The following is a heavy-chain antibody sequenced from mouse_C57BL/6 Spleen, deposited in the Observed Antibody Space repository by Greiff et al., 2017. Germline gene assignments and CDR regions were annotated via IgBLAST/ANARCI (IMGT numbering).Heavy chain of an antibody. Sequence: VQLQQPGAELVRPGTSVKLSCKASGYTFTSYWMHWVKQRPGQGLEWIGVIDPSDSYTNYNQKFKGKATLTVDTSSSTAYMQLSSLTSEDSAVYYCASYSNYVGWFAYWGQGTLVTVSA. D-gene: IGHD2-5*01. V-gene: IGHV1-59*01. CDR1: GYTFTSYW. CDR3: ASYSNYVGWFAY. J-gene: IGHJ3*01. CDR2: IDPSDSYT.